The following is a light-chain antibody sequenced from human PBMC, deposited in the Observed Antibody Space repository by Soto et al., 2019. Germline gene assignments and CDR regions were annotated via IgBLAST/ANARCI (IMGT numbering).Light chain of an antibody. CDR1: QSVTSSY. CDR3: QQYGKLPIT. Sequence: EIVLTQSPGTLSLSPGARATLSCRASQSVTSSYLTWYQQKPGQAHRLLIYGASTRAAGIPDRFSGSGSETDFTLTISSLEPEDFAVYYCQQYGKLPITFGPGTRLEIK. CDR2: GAS. V-gene: IGKV3-20*01. J-gene: IGKJ5*01.